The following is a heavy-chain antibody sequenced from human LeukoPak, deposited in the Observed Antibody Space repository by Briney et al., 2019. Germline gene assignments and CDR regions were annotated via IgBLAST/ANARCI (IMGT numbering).Heavy chain of an antibody. V-gene: IGHV4-38-2*02. Sequence: SETLSLTCTVSGYSISSGYYWGWIRQPPGKGLEWIGSIYHSGSTYYNPSLRSRVTISVDTSKNQFSLKLSSVTAADTAVYYCARVGGGLRNAGHGSGSPDAFDIWGQGTMVTVSS. CDR2: IYHSGST. J-gene: IGHJ3*02. D-gene: IGHD3-10*01. CDR1: GYSISSGYY. CDR3: ARVGGGLRNAGHGSGSPDAFDI.